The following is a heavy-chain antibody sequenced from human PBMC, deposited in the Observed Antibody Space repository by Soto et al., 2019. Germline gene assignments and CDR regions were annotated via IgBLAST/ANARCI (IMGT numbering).Heavy chain of an antibody. CDR1: GFSVSSNY. J-gene: IGHJ6*02. V-gene: IGHV3-53*01. D-gene: IGHD4-17*01. CDR2: IYGGGST. CDR3: ERENTVEQTEPYYYYAMDV. Sequence: PGGSLRLSCAASGFSVSSNYMSWVRQAPGKGLEWVSVIYGGGSTFYADSVKGRFTISRDDFKNTLYLQMNNLRAEDTAVYYCERENTVEQTEPYYYYAMDVWGQGTTVTVSS.